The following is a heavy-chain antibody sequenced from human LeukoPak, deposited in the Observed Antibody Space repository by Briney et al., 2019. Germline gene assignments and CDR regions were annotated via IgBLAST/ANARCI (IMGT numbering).Heavy chain of an antibody. CDR1: GGSSSSYY. CDR3: ARGVTIFGVVDY. Sequence: PSETLSLTCTVSGGSSSSYYWSWLRQPPGKGLEWIGYIYYSGSTNYNPSLKSRVTISVDTSKNQFSLKLSSVTAADTAVYYCARGVTIFGVVDYWGQETLVTVSS. V-gene: IGHV4-59*01. CDR2: IYYSGST. D-gene: IGHD3-3*01. J-gene: IGHJ4*02.